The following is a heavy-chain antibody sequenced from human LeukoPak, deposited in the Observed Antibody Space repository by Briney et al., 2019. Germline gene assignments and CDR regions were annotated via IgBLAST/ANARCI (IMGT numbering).Heavy chain of an antibody. V-gene: IGHV3-21*01. Sequence: KPGGSLRLSCAASGFTFSSYGMSWVRQAPGKGLEWVSAISGSSSYIYYADSVKGRFTISRDNAKNSLYLQMNSLRAEDTAVYYCARALERRIRYYYYYMDVWGKGTTVTVSS. CDR2: ISGSSSYI. CDR1: GFTFSSYG. CDR3: ARALERRIRYYYYYMDV. D-gene: IGHD1-1*01. J-gene: IGHJ6*03.